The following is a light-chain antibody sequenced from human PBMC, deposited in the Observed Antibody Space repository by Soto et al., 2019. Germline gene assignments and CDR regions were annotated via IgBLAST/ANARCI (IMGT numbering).Light chain of an antibody. J-gene: IGKJ2*01. CDR1: QSISSY. Sequence: DIQMTQSPSSLSASIGDKVTITCRASQSISSYINWYQQKPGKAPKLLMYVASSLQSGVPSRFSGSGSGTDFTLTISSLQPEDFATYYCQQSYSAPQTFGQGTKLEIK. V-gene: IGKV1-39*01. CDR2: VAS. CDR3: QQSYSAPQT.